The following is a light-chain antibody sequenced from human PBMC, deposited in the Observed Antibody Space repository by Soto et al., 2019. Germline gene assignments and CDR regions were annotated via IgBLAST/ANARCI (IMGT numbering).Light chain of an antibody. J-gene: IGLJ3*02. CDR2: DVS. Sequence: QLVLTQPASVSGSPGQSITISCAGTSGDVGAFDYVSWYQHHPGKVPKLMIYDVSDRPSGVSTRFSGSKSANMASLTISGLQADDEADYYCAAYTTSSTLVFGGGTKLTVL. V-gene: IGLV2-14*03. CDR1: SGDVGAFDY. CDR3: AAYTTSSTLV.